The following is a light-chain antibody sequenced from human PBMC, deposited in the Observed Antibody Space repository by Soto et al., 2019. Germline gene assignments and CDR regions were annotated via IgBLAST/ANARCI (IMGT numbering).Light chain of an antibody. CDR1: QSVSSN. Sequence: EIVMTQSPATLSVSPGERATLSCRASQSVSSNLAWYQQKPGQAPGLLIYGASIRATGIPARFSGSGSGTEFTLTITGLQSEDFAVYYCQHYDNWPPIFTFGPGTKVDIK. CDR2: GAS. CDR3: QHYDNWPPIFT. V-gene: IGKV3-15*01. J-gene: IGKJ3*01.